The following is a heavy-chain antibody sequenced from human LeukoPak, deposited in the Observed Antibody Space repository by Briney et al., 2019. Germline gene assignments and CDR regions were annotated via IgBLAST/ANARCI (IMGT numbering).Heavy chain of an antibody. CDR3: ARDVRLGELSLPYYFDY. CDR2: IIPIFGTA. D-gene: IGHD3-16*02. V-gene: IGHV1-69*13. Sequence: ASVKVSCKASGGTFSSYAISWVRQAPGQGLEWMGGIIPIFGTANYAQKFQGRATITADESTSTAYMELSSLRSEDAAVYYCARDVRLGELSLPYYFDYWGQGTLVTVSS. J-gene: IGHJ4*02. CDR1: GGTFSSYA.